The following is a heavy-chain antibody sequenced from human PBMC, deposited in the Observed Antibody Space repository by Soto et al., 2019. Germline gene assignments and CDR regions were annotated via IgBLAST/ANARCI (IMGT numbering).Heavy chain of an antibody. CDR2: ISGSGGST. CDR1: GFTFSSYA. V-gene: IGHV3-23*01. D-gene: IGHD3-10*01. Sequence: EVQLLESGGGLVQPGGSLRLSCAASGFTFSSYAMSWVRQAPGKGLEWVPAISGSGGSTYYADSVKGRFTISRDNSKTTLYLQMNSLRAEDTAVYYCARFGSGNPFEDYWGQGTLVTVSS. CDR3: ARFGSGNPFEDY. J-gene: IGHJ4*02.